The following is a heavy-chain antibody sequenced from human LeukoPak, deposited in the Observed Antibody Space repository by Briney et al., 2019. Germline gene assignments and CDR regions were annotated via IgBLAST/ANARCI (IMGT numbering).Heavy chain of an antibody. CDR3: ARAPYGERGGSDY. V-gene: IGHV3-48*01. CDR1: GFTLSTYS. CDR2: ISTTTSAI. Sequence: GAPRISCSASGFTLSTYSMNWGRQAPRKGREWVSYISTTTSAIYYADSVKGRFTVSRDNAKSSLYLQMNSLRADDTAVYYCARAPYGERGGSDYWGQGTLVTVSS. D-gene: IGHD4-17*01. J-gene: IGHJ4*02.